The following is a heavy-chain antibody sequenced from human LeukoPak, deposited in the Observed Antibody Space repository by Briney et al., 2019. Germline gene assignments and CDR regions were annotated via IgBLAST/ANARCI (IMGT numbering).Heavy chain of an antibody. D-gene: IGHD3-22*01. CDR1: GFTFSSYA. CDR2: ICSSSIST. J-gene: IGHJ6*02. V-gene: IGHV3-23*01. CDR3: AKHYISGYYYGYYYYGMDV. Sequence: GGSLRLSCAASGFTFSSYAMSWVRQAPGKGLEWVSGICSSSISTYYTDSVKGRFTISRDNSKNTLYLQMNSLRAEDTAVYYCAKHYISGYYYGYYYYGMDVWGQGTTVTVSS.